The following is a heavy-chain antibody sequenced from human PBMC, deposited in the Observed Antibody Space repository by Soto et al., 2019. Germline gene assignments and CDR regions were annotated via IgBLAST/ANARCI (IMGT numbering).Heavy chain of an antibody. D-gene: IGHD6-13*01. CDR1: GDSFSSNSAA. CDR3: ARGSYDSSWS. Sequence: PSQTLSLTCAISGDSFSSNSAAWSWIRQSPSRGLEWLGRTYYRSTWYNDYAVSVKSRIAINPDTSKNQFSLQLNSVTPEDTAVYYCARGSYDSSWSWAQGILVTVSS. V-gene: IGHV6-1*01. CDR2: TYYRSTWYN. J-gene: IGHJ5*01.